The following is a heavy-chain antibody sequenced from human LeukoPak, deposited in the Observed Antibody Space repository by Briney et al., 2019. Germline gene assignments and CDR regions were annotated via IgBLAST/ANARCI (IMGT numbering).Heavy chain of an antibody. CDR1: GGSFSGYY. Sequence: SETLSLTCAVHGGSFSGYYWSWIRKPPGQGLEWIGEVNHSGTARYNPSLESRVTISVDTSKSQSSLNVYFVTAADTAVYYCASLSPFSGRRNAFDIWGQGAMVTVSS. D-gene: IGHD1-26*01. CDR2: VNHSGTA. V-gene: IGHV4-34*01. CDR3: ASLSPFSGRRNAFDI. J-gene: IGHJ3*02.